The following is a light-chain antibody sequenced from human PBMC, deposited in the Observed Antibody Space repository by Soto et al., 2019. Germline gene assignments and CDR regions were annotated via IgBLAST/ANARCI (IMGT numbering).Light chain of an antibody. V-gene: IGKV3-11*01. CDR2: DAT. CDR1: QSVGSY. Sequence: EIVLIQSPATLSLSPGERATLSCRASQSVGSYLAWFQQKPGQAPRLLIYDATNMATGIPARFNGSGSGTDFTLTISSLEPEDFAVYYCQQRRSWPRAFGQGTKVDIK. J-gene: IGKJ1*01. CDR3: QQRRSWPRA.